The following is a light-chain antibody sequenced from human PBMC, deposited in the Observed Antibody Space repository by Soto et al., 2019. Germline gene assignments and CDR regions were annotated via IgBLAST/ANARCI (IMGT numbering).Light chain of an antibody. Sequence: QSALTQPASVSGSPGQSIAISCTGTSSDVGAYNLVSWYQQHPAKAPKLMIYDVNSRPSGVSDRFSGSKSGNTASLTISGLQAEDEADYYCSSYTSSSTLYVFGTGTKLTVL. CDR1: SSDVGAYNL. V-gene: IGLV2-14*03. CDR2: DVN. CDR3: SSYTSSSTLYV. J-gene: IGLJ1*01.